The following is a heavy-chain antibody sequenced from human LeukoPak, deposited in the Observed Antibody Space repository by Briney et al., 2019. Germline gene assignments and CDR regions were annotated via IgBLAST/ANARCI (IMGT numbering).Heavy chain of an antibody. J-gene: IGHJ5*02. D-gene: IGHD6-19*01. V-gene: IGHV4-59*01. Sequence: PSETLSLTCTVSVGSISSYYWSWLRQPPGEGGEWIGHIYYSGSTNYNPSLKSRVSISVDTSKNQFSLKLSSVTAADTAVYYCARGMNSGWSYWFDPWGQGTLVTVSS. CDR2: IYYSGST. CDR3: ARGMNSGWSYWFDP. CDR1: VGSISSYY.